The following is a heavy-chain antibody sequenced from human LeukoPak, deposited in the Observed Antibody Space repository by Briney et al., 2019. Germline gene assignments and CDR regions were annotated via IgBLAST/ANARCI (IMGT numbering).Heavy chain of an antibody. V-gene: IGHV4-4*07. CDR2: IYLIGKT. Sequence: SQTLSLTCSVSGASIISYYWRSVCQTAGKGPEWVGRIYLIGKTHYNTSPKTRDTISTDLCKKTISLMMRSVTAAHTAVYYCARLKFYDSTGYSPGYYMDVWGKGTAVTVSS. CDR3: ARLKFYDSTGYSPGYYMDV. D-gene: IGHD3-22*01. CDR1: GASIISYY. J-gene: IGHJ6*03.